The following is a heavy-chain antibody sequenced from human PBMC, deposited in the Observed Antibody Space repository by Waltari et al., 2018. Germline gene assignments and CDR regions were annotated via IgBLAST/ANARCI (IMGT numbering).Heavy chain of an antibody. CDR3: ARSFYGDYNAFDI. CDR2: ISSSSSTI. V-gene: IGHV3-48*04. J-gene: IGHJ3*02. D-gene: IGHD4-17*01. Sequence: EVQLVESGGGLVQPVGSLRLSCADSGFTFSSYSMNWVLRAPGKGLEWVSYISSSSSTIYYADSVKGRFTISRDNAKNSLYLQMNSLRAEDTAVYYCARSFYGDYNAFDIWGQGTMVTVSS. CDR1: GFTFSSYS.